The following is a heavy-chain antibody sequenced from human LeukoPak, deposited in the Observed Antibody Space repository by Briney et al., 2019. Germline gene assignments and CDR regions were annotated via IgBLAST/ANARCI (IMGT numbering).Heavy chain of an antibody. V-gene: IGHV1-24*01. J-gene: IGHJ3*01. CDR2: FDPEDGET. Sequence: ASVKVSCKVSGYTLTELSMHWVRQAPGKGLEWMGGFDPEDGETIYAQKSQGRVTMTEDTSTDTAYMELGSLRSEDTAVYYCAREYCSGGNCNKQDAFDLWGQGTVVTVSS. CDR3: AREYCSGGNCNKQDAFDL. D-gene: IGHD2-15*01. CDR1: GYTLTELS.